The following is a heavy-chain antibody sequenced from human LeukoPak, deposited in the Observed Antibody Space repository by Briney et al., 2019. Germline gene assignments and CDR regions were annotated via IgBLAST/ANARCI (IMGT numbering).Heavy chain of an antibody. D-gene: IGHD2-2*02. CDR3: ARDFCSSTSCYIHNWFDP. Sequence: VKVSFKASGYPFTGYYMHWVRQAPGQGLEWMGWINPNSVGTNYAQKFQARVTMTRDTSISTAYMELSRLRSDDTAVYYCARDFCSSTSCYIHNWFDPWGQGTLVTVSS. J-gene: IGHJ5*02. CDR1: GYPFTGYY. CDR2: INPNSVGT. V-gene: IGHV1-2*02.